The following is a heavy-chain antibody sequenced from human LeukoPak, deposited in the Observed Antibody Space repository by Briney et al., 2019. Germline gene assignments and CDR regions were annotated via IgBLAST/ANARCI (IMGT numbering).Heavy chain of an antibody. CDR1: GASFNSDDQY. Sequence: PSETLSLTCTVSGASFNSDDQYWNWIRQSPGKGLEWIGSIHPSGMLYNNPSLESRVTMSRGTSKNQFSLNLNSVTAADTVVYFCSRGLDSRKLGYWGQGILVTVSS. D-gene: IGHD3-22*01. CDR3: SRGLDSRKLGY. CDR2: IHPSGML. V-gene: IGHV4-31*03. J-gene: IGHJ4*02.